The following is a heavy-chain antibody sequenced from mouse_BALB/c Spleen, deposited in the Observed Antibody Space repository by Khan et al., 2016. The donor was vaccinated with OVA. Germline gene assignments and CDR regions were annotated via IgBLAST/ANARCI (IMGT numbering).Heavy chain of an antibody. J-gene: IGHJ1*01. D-gene: IGHD2-1*01. CDR2: ISSGSSTI. Sequence: EVELVESGGGLVQPGGSRKLSCAASGFTFSSFGMHWVRQAPKKGLEWVAYISSGSSTIYYEDTVKGRFTLSRDSPKNTLFLQMTSLRSEDTAMYYCARSGGNFHWYFDVWGAGTSVTVSS. V-gene: IGHV5-17*02. CDR3: ARSGGNFHWYFDV. CDR1: GFTFSSFG.